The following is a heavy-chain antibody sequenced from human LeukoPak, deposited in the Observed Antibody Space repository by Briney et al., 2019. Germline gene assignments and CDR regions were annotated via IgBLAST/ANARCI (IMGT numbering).Heavy chain of an antibody. CDR2: IKKDGSEK. CDR1: GFTFSSDW. J-gene: IGHJ4*01. D-gene: IGHD3-22*01. V-gene: IGHV3-7*02. Sequence: SLRLSSAASGFTFSSDWMTWVRQAPRKGLEWVANIKKDGSEKKYVDSVKRRLIISRDNAKNSLYLQMDSLRAEDTAVYYCGRYDSSASSGNVYWGQGTMVTVSS. CDR3: GRYDSSASSGNVY.